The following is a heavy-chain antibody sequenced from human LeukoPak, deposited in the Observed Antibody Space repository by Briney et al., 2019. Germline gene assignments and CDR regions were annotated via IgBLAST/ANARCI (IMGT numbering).Heavy chain of an antibody. V-gene: IGHV3-30*01. D-gene: IGHD4-23*01. J-gene: IGHJ3*02. CDR2: ISYDGSNK. CDR3: ARDLLYGGNSGPFDI. CDR1: GFTFSSYA. Sequence: GRSLRLSCAASGFTFSSYAMHWVRQAPGKGLEWVAVISYDGSNKYYADSVKGRFTISRDNSKNTLYLQMNSLRAEDTAVYYCARDLLYGGNSGPFDIWGQGTMVTVSS.